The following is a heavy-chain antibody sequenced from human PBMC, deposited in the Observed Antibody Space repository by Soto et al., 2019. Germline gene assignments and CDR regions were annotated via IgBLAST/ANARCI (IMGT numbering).Heavy chain of an antibody. CDR2: IDHSGST. CDR3: ARDPSGSGPNFDY. V-gene: IGHV4-30-2*01. Sequence: SETLSLTCAVSGGSISSGGYSWSWIRQPPGKGLEWIGYIDHSGSTYYNPSLKSRVTISVDTSKNQLSLKLSSVTAADTAVYYCARDPSGSGPNFDYWGQGALVT. D-gene: IGHD3-10*01. CDR1: GGSISSGGYS. J-gene: IGHJ4*02.